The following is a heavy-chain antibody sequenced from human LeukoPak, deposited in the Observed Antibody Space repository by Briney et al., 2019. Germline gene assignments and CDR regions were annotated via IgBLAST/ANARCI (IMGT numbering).Heavy chain of an antibody. CDR1: GGSFSGYY. Sequence: SSETLSLTCAVYGGSFSGYYWSWIRQPPGKGLEWIGEINHSGSTNYNPSLKSRVTISVDTSKNQFSLKLSSVTAADTAVYYCARAGGSYPGYYYYYYGMDVWGQGTTVTVSS. CDR2: INHSGST. D-gene: IGHD1-26*01. CDR3: ARAGGSYPGYYYYYYGMDV. V-gene: IGHV4-34*01. J-gene: IGHJ6*02.